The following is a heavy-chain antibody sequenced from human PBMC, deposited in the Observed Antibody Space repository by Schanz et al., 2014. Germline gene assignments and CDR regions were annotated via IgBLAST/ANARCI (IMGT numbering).Heavy chain of an antibody. V-gene: IGHV1-18*01. Sequence: QIQLVQSGPEVKKPGATVKVSCKASGYTFTTYAMSWVRQAPGQGLEWVGWISVYTGNTKYGQKVQGRVTMTADTSTNTAYTELRSLRSDDTAVYYCAKAEYDILTDSYSRLDPWGQGTLVTVSS. CDR1: GYTFTTYA. CDR2: ISVYTGNT. CDR3: AKAEYDILTDSYSRLDP. D-gene: IGHD3-9*01. J-gene: IGHJ5*02.